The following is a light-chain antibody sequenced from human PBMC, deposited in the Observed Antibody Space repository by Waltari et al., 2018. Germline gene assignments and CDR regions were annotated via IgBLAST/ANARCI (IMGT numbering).Light chain of an antibody. CDR2: QGT. V-gene: IGLV3-25*03. Sequence: SYELTQPPSVSVSPGQTARITCSGEALPKQYVYWYQQKPGQAPLIVIRQGTERPSGIPERSSGSSSGTTGTLIISGVEADDEADYYCQSADSSGTQKVFGGGTKLTVL. CDR3: QSADSSGTQKV. J-gene: IGLJ3*02. CDR1: ALPKQY.